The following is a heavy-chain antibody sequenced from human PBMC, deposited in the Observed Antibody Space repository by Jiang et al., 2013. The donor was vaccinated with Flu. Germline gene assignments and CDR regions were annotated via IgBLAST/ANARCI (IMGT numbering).Heavy chain of an antibody. Sequence: GRVTMTTDTSTSTAYMELRSLRSDDTAVYYCARKGSSYYYGMDVWGQGTTVTVSS. V-gene: IGHV1-18*01. CDR3: ARKGSSYYYGMDV. J-gene: IGHJ6*02. D-gene: IGHD2-2*01.